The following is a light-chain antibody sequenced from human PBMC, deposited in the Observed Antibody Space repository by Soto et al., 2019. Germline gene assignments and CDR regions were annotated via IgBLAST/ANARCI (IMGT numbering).Light chain of an antibody. V-gene: IGLV1-47*01. Sequence: QSVLTQPPSVSGTPGQRVTISCSGTNSNIGRNSVFWYQHLPGAAPRLLIGDNDRFRVSRSGTSASLVIGGLRSDDEADYYCASWDDSLTSVVFGGGTKLTVL. CDR1: NSNIGRNS. CDR3: ASWDDSLTSVV. J-gene: IGLJ2*01.